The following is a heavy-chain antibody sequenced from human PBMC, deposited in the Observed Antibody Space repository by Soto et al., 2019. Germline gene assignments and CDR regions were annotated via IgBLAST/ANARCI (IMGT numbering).Heavy chain of an antibody. V-gene: IGHV3-23*01. CDR1: GFTFNSYA. D-gene: IGHD5-12*01. CDR3: VKSAGDQWMFDY. J-gene: IGHJ4*02. CDR2: LSHSATNI. Sequence: EVHLSESGGGLVQPGGSLRLSCAASGFTFNSYAMSWVRQAPGKGLHWVSALSHSATNIFYADSVRGRFTIPRDNSKNTLSLQMNSLRAEDTAIYYCVKSAGDQWMFDYWGQGILVTVSS.